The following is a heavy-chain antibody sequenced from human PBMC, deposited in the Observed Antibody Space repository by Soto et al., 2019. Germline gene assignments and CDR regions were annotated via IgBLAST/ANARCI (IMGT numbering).Heavy chain of an antibody. V-gene: IGHV4-31*11. CDR1: GVSIGSDAYY. Sequence: LSLTCAVSGVSIGSDAYYWSWIRQHPGKGLEWVGFISHRGNTYYNPYLKSRLTLSADMSKNQFSLKLTSVTAADTAVYFTERYLFTAPWSMFDYWGQGTLVTVPS. D-gene: IGHD2-8*02. CDR2: ISHRGNT. J-gene: IGHJ4*02. CDR3: ERYLFTAPWSMFDY.